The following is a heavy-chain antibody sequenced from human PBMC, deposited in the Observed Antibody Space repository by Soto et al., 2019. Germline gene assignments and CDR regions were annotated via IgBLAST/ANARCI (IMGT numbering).Heavy chain of an antibody. CDR3: ARGGEYSTSFDY. J-gene: IGHJ4*02. Sequence: PSETLSLTCAVYCGSFSGYYWSWIRQSPGKGLEWIGEINHSGNTNYSPSLKSRVTISVDTSKNQFSLNLSSVTAADTAVYYCARGGEYSTSFDYWGQGTLVTVSS. V-gene: IGHV4-34*01. CDR1: CGSFSGYY. D-gene: IGHD6-6*01. CDR2: INHSGNT.